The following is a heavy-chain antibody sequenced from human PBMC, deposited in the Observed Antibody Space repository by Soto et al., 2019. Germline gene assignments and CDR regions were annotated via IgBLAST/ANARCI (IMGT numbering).Heavy chain of an antibody. CDR1: GFTFSSYW. Sequence: EVQLVESGGDLVQPGGSLRLSCAASGFTFSSYWMHWVRQAPGKELVWVSRIKGDGSSTNSADSLQGRFTISRDNAKSTLYLQINSLRAEDTAVYYCARGKTNVYAFDVWGQGTAVTVSP. J-gene: IGHJ6*01. CDR3: ARGKTNVYAFDV. CDR2: IKGDGSST. V-gene: IGHV3-74*01.